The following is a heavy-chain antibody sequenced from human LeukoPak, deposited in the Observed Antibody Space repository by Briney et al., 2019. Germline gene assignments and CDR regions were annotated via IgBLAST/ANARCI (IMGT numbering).Heavy chain of an antibody. Sequence: GGSLRLSCAASGFTFSSYAMNWVRQAPGKGLEWVSYISSSSNTIYYADSVKGRFTISRDNSKNTLYLQMNSLRAEDTALYYCARARNDHDSNGFSFLDYWGQGTLVTVSS. V-gene: IGHV3-48*04. CDR3: ARARNDHDSNGFSFLDY. J-gene: IGHJ4*02. CDR1: GFTFSSYA. CDR2: ISSSSNTI. D-gene: IGHD3-22*01.